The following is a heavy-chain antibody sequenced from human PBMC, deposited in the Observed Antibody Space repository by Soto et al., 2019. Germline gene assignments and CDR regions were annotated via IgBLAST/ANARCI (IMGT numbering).Heavy chain of an antibody. CDR3: ARGGHYCSSTSCYNDY. CDR2: IYYSGST. J-gene: IGHJ4*02. D-gene: IGHD2-2*02. Sequence: PSETLSLTCTVSDGSISSSSYYWGWIRQPPGKWLEWIGSIYYSGSTYYNPSLKSRVTISVDTSKNQFSLKLSSVTAADTAVYYCARGGHYCSSTSCYNDYWGQGTLVTVSS. CDR1: DGSISSSSYY. V-gene: IGHV4-39*01.